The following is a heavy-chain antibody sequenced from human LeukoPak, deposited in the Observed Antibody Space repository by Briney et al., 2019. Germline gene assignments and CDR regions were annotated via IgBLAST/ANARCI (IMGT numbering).Heavy chain of an antibody. CDR3: AKGTGDTAYYFDF. V-gene: IGHV3-23*01. Sequence: GGSLRLSCTTSGFTFSSYTLSWVRQAPGKGLEWVSGIRVSGSTYYPDSVTGRFTISRDNSENTLYLQMSGLRAEDTAIYYCAKGTGDTAYYFDFWGQGVLVTVSS. CDR1: GFTFSSYT. D-gene: IGHD7-27*01. CDR2: IRVSGST. J-gene: IGHJ4*02.